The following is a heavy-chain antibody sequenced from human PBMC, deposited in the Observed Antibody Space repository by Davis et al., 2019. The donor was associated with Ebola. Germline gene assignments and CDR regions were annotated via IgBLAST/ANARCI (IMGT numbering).Heavy chain of an antibody. CDR2: ISSSSSFI. Sequence: GGSLRLSCAASGFTFSSYSMNWVRQAPGKGLEWVSSISSSSSFIYYADSVKGRFTISRDNAKNSPYLQMNSLRAEDTAVYYCARDLRGYDSVSYWGQGTLVTVSS. CDR3: ARDLRGYDSVSY. J-gene: IGHJ4*02. V-gene: IGHV3-21*01. CDR1: GFTFSSYS. D-gene: IGHD3-22*01.